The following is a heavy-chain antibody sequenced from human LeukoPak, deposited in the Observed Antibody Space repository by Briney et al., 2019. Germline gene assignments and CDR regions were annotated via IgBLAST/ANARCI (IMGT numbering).Heavy chain of an antibody. Sequence: PSETLSLTCTASGGSISSYYWSWIRQPPGKGLEWIGYIYYSGSTNYNPALKSRFTISVDTSKNQFSLKLSSVTAADTAVYYCARSEYDSSGYLYGMDVWGQGTTVTVSS. D-gene: IGHD3-22*01. CDR3: ARSEYDSSGYLYGMDV. J-gene: IGHJ6*02. V-gene: IGHV4-59*08. CDR2: IYYSGST. CDR1: GGSISSYY.